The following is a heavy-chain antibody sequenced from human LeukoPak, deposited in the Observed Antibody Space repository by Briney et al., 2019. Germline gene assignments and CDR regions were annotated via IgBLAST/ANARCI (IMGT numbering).Heavy chain of an antibody. V-gene: IGHV3-21*01. CDR2: IRSSSSYI. CDR1: GFTYSSYS. D-gene: IGHD2-15*01. Sequence: PGGSLRLSCAASGFTYSSYSMNWVRHARGEGLEWLSSIRSSSSYIYYADSLKGRFTISRDNAKNSLYLQMNSLRAEDTAVYYCAREYCSGGSCYSDAFDIWGQGTMVTVSS. J-gene: IGHJ3*02. CDR3: AREYCSGGSCYSDAFDI.